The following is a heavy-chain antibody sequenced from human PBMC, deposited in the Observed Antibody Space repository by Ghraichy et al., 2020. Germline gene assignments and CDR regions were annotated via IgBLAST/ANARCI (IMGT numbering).Heavy chain of an antibody. Sequence: GGSLRLSCVASGFTFSSYNMNWVRQAPGKGLEWVSYISTSSNTIYYADSVKGRFTISRDNAKKSLYLQMNSLRDEDTAVYYCAPGEPVDYWGQGTLVTVSS. CDR1: GFTFSSYN. V-gene: IGHV3-48*02. CDR2: ISTSSNTI. J-gene: IGHJ4*02. D-gene: IGHD3-16*01. CDR3: APGEPVDY.